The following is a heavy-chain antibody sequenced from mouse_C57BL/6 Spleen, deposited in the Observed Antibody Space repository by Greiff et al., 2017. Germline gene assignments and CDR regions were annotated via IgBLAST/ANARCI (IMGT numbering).Heavy chain of an antibody. V-gene: IGHV5-15*01. CDR1: GFTFSDYG. CDR2: ISNLAYSI. D-gene: IGHD1-1*01. J-gene: IGHJ4*01. CDR3: GSFTTVSYAMDY. Sequence: EVKLMESGGGLVQPGGSLKLSCAASGFTFSDYGMAWVRQAPKKGPEWVAFISNLAYSIYYADTVTGRFTISRENAKNTLYLEMIILRSEDTAMYYCGSFTTVSYAMDYWGQGTSVTVSS.